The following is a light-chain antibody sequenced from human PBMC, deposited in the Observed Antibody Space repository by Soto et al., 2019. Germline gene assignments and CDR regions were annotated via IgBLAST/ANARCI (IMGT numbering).Light chain of an antibody. J-gene: IGKJ1*01. CDR2: DAS. CDR3: QQYNTWPRT. Sequence: ETVMTQSPATLSVSPGERATLSCRASQSVGSTLAWYQQKPGQPPRLLIYDASTRATGIPARFSGSGSGKEFTLTISSMQSEDFEVYYCQQYNTWPRTCGQGTKVDIK. CDR1: QSVGST. V-gene: IGKV3-15*01.